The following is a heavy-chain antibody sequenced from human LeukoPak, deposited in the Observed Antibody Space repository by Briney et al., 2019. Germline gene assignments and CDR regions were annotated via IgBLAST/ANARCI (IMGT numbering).Heavy chain of an antibody. V-gene: IGHV3-21*01. CDR3: ARDGSNTPGTGTHPHIYYYMGV. D-gene: IGHD1-1*01. CDR1: GFTFSSYS. J-gene: IGHJ6*03. CDR2: ISSSSSYI. Sequence: PGGSLRLSCAASGFTFSSYSMKWVRQAPGKGLEWVSSISSSSSYIYYADSVKGRFTISRDNAKNSLYLQMNSLRAEDTAVYYCARDGSNTPGTGTHPHIYYYMGVWGKRTTVTVSS.